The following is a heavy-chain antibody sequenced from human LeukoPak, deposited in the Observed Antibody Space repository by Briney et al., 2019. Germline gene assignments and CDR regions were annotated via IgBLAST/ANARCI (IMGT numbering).Heavy chain of an antibody. Sequence: ASVKVSCKASGGTFSSYAISWVRQAPGQGLEWMGGIIPIFGTANYAQKFQGRVTITADESTSTAYMELSSLRSEDTAVYYCARERYGGNSRIDYWGQGTLVTVSS. CDR3: ARERYGGNSRIDY. J-gene: IGHJ4*02. V-gene: IGHV1-69*13. D-gene: IGHD4-23*01. CDR1: GGTFSSYA. CDR2: IIPIFGTA.